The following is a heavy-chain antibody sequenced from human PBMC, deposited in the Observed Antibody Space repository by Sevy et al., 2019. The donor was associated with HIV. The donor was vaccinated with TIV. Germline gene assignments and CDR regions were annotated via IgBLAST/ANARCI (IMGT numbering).Heavy chain of an antibody. J-gene: IGHJ6*03. CDR2: INSDGSST. V-gene: IGHV3-74*01. CDR1: GFTFDSYW. CDR3: KRAIHIVPPAGDYGHIDV. D-gene: IGHD3-16*01. Sequence: GGSLRLSCVASGFTFDSYWMNWVRQAPGKGLVWVSRINSDGSSTHYADSVEGRFTILRDNAKNTLYPELNRLGAEDTAVYYCKRAIHIVPPAGDYGHIDVWGKGTTVTVSS.